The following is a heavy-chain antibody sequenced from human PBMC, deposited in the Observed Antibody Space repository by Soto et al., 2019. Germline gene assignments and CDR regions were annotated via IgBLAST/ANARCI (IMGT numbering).Heavy chain of an antibody. CDR1: GFTFSSYA. D-gene: IGHD3-10*01. J-gene: IGHJ6*02. CDR2: ISYDGSNK. CDR3: ARDKGTGYYYYYGMDV. Sequence: GGSLRLSCAASGFTFSSYAMHWVRQAPGKGLEWVAVISYDGSNKYYADSVKGRFTISRDNSKNTLYLQMNSLRAEDTAVYYCARDKGTGYYYYYGMDVWGQGTTVTVSS. V-gene: IGHV3-30-3*01.